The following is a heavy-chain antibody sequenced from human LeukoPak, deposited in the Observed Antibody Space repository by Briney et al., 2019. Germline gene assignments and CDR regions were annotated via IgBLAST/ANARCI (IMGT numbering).Heavy chain of an antibody. CDR1: GYTFIGYY. J-gene: IGHJ4*02. D-gene: IGHD5-18*01. Sequence: ASVKVSCKASGYTFIGYYMHWVRQAPGHGLEWMGWINPNSGGTNYAQKFQGRVTMTRDTSISRAYMELSRLSSDDTAVYYCARDPYSNYFDYWGQGTLVTVSS. CDR3: ARDPYSNYFDY. V-gene: IGHV1-2*02. CDR2: INPNSGGT.